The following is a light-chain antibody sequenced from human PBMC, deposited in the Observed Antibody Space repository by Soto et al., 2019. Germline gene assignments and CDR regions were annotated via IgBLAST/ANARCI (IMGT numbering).Light chain of an antibody. J-gene: IGKJ5*01. Sequence: DIQMTQSPSSLSASVRDRVTVTCRTSQSINNHLNWYQQKPGEAPKLLIYGSSSLHYGVPSRFSGSGSGSAFTLTISSLQPEDSATYYCQQSFTAPITFGQGTRLEI. CDR1: QSINNH. CDR3: QQSFTAPIT. CDR2: GSS. V-gene: IGKV1-39*01.